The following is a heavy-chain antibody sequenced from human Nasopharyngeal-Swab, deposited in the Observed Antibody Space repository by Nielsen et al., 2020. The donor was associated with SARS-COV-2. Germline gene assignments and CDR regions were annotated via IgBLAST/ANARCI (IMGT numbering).Heavy chain of an antibody. CDR1: GGSFSGYY. Sequence: GSLRLSCAVYGGSFSGYYWGWIRLPPGKGLEWIGEITYSGSTNYNPSLKSRVTISVDTSKNQFSLKLSSVTAADTAVYYCAGGRIWFDPWGQGTLVTVSS. V-gene: IGHV4-34*01. D-gene: IGHD2/OR15-2a*01. CDR2: ITYSGST. CDR3: AGGRIWFDP. J-gene: IGHJ5*02.